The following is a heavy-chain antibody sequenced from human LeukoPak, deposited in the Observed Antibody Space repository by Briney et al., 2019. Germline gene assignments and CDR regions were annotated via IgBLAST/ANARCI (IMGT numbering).Heavy chain of an antibody. CDR3: ARDPGIAEDGTVGYFDH. V-gene: IGHV3-7*01. Sequence: GGSLRLSCLASGFTFSSYWMSWVRQAPGKGLEWVANTKEDEREKYYVDSVKGRFIISRDNAKNSLYLRMNSLRAEDTAVYFCARDPGIAEDGTVGYFDHWGQGILVTVSS. J-gene: IGHJ4*02. D-gene: IGHD6-13*01. CDR1: GFTFSSYW. CDR2: TKEDEREK.